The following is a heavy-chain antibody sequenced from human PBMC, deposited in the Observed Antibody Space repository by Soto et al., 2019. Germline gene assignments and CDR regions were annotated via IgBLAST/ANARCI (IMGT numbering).Heavy chain of an antibody. J-gene: IGHJ4*02. D-gene: IGHD6-13*01. CDR1: GGSVGSSSYY. Sequence: SETLSLTCNVSGGSVGSSSYYWGWIRQAPGKGLEWIVSTYYSAGTYYNPSLKSRVTTSLDASKNQFSLTVTSVTAADTAIYYCARHASRGYSSSWYFEDWGQGTTVTVYS. CDR2: TYYSAGT. V-gene: IGHV4-39*01. CDR3: ARHASRGYSSSWYFED.